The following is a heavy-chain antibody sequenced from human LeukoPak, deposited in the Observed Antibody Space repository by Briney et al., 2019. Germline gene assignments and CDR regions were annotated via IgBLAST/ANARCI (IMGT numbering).Heavy chain of an antibody. J-gene: IGHJ4*02. D-gene: IGHD2-2*01. Sequence: KVSCKASGGTFXSYAXSWVRQAPGQGLEWMGGXIPIFGTANYAQKFQGRVTITADESTSTAYMELSSLRSEDTAVYYCARDPRGPDPWGVVPAYFDYWGQGTLVTVSS. CDR2: XIPIFGTA. CDR1: GGTFXSYA. V-gene: IGHV1-69*01. CDR3: ARDPRGPDPWGVVPAYFDY.